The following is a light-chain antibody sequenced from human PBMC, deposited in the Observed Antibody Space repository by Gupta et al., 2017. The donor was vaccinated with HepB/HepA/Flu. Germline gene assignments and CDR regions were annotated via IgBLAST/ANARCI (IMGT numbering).Light chain of an antibody. CDR2: WAS. CDR1: QSVLYSPDNKNY. J-gene: IGKJ4*01. CDR3: QQYYNTPLA. Sequence: DIVMTQSPDSLAVSLGERATINCKSSQSVLYSPDNKNYLAWYQQKPGQPPKLLIYWASTRESGVPDRFSGSGSGTVFTLPISSLQAEDVAVYYCQQYYNTPLAFGGGTKVEIK. V-gene: IGKV4-1*01.